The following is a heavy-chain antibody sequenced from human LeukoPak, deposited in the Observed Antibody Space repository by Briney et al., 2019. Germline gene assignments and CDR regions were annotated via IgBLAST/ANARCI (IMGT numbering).Heavy chain of an antibody. Sequence: GRSLRLSCAASGFAFSSYGMHWVRQAPGEGLEWVAVIWYDGSNKYYADSVKGRFTISRDNSKNTLYLQMNSLRAEDTAVYYCAKRTGVGYVDYWGQGTLVTVSS. CDR1: GFAFSSYG. CDR2: IWYDGSNK. V-gene: IGHV3-33*06. J-gene: IGHJ4*02. CDR3: AKRTGVGYVDY. D-gene: IGHD1-14*01.